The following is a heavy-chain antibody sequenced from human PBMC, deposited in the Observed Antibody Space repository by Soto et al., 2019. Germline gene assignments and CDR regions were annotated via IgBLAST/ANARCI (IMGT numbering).Heavy chain of an antibody. CDR2: IFYTGIT. CDR3: ARPKTIGAAAGRGWFDP. CDR1: GGSISSYY. J-gene: IGHJ5*02. V-gene: IGHV4-59*12. D-gene: IGHD6-13*01. Sequence: SETLSLTCTVSGGSISSYYWSWIRQTPGKGLEWIGHIFYTGITKYNPSLNSRLTISVDTSKNQFSLKLSSVTAADTAVYYCARPKTIGAAAGRGWFDPWGQGTLVTVAS.